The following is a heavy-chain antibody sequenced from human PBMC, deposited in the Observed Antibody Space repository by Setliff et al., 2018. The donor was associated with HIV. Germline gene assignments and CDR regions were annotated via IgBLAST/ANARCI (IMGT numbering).Heavy chain of an antibody. J-gene: IGHJ6*03. CDR3: ARAAEPSTYYDFWSGPGAYYYYMDV. CDR2: IHQSGST. Sequence: PSETLSLTCTVSGGSISSHYWSWIRQPPGKGLEWIGSIHQSGSTYYNPSLTSRVTISEDTSKNQFSLKLSSVTAADTAVYYCARAAEPSTYYDFWSGPGAYYYYMDVWGKGTTVTVSS. D-gene: IGHD3-3*01. V-gene: IGHV4-59*11. CDR1: GGSISSHY.